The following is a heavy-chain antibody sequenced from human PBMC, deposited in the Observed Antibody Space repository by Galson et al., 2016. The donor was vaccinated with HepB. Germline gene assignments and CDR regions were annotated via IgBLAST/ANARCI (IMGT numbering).Heavy chain of an antibody. CDR2: LHSVGTIS. Sequence: SLRLSCAASGFAFRSHWMHWVRHALGKGLVWVSRLHSVGTISNYADSVKGRFTISRDNAKNTLYLQMNSLRAEDTAVYFCVRDHSVVPTTAYNWFDPWGRGTLVTVSS. D-gene: IGHD4-23*01. V-gene: IGHV3-74*01. CDR1: GFAFRSHW. CDR3: VRDHSVVPTTAYNWFDP. J-gene: IGHJ5*02.